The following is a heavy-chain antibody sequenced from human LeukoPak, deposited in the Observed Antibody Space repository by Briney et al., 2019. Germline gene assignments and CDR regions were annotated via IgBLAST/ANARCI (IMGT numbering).Heavy chain of an antibody. D-gene: IGHD3-16*01. CDR3: ATEGRLGY. Sequence: PGGSLRLSCSASGFTFSNQAMSWVRQAPGKGLEWVANINKEGSAQYYVDSVKGRFTISRDNAKNSWSLQMNSLRVEDTAVYYCATEGRLGYWGQGTLVTVSS. V-gene: IGHV3-7*01. J-gene: IGHJ4*02. CDR1: GFTFSNQA. CDR2: INKEGSAQ.